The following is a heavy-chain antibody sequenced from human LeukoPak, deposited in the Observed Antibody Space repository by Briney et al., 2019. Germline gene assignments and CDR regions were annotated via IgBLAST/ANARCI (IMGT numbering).Heavy chain of an antibody. CDR2: INHSGST. D-gene: IGHD3-16*02. J-gene: IGHJ4*02. CDR1: GGSFSGYY. V-gene: IGHV4-34*01. CDR3: ARHHPYVWGSYRRAYYFDY. Sequence: SETLSLTCAVYGGSFSGYYWSWIRQPPGKGLEWIGEINHSGSTNYDPSLKSRVTISVDTSKNQFSLKLGSVTAADTAVYYCARHHPYVWGSYRRAYYFDYWGQGTLVTVSS.